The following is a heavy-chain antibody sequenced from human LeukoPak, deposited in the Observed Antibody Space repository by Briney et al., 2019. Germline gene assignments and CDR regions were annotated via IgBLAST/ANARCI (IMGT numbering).Heavy chain of an antibody. V-gene: IGHV4-39*07. D-gene: IGHD2-15*01. CDR3: ARGGYCTGGSCYNWFDP. CDR1: GGSISSSSYY. J-gene: IGHJ5*02. Sequence: SETLSLTCTVSGGSISSSSYYWGWIRQPPGKGLEWNGSIYYSGSTYYNPSLNRRVTISIDKSKNQFSVALSSVAAADTAVYYCARGGYCTGGSCYNWFDPWGQGTLVTVSS. CDR2: IYYSGST.